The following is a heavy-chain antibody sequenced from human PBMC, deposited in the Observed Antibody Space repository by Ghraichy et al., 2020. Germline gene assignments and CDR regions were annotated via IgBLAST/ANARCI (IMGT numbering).Heavy chain of an antibody. CDR3: AKIRLAVAGSYYFDY. D-gene: IGHD6-19*01. CDR2: ISGSGGST. V-gene: IGHV3-23*01. J-gene: IGHJ4*02. Sequence: GESLNISCAASGFTFSSYAMSWVRQAPGKGLEWVSAISGSGGSTYYADSVKGRFTISRDNSKNTLYLQMNSLRAEDTAVYYCAKIRLAVAGSYYFDYWGQGTLVTVYS. CDR1: GFTFSSYA.